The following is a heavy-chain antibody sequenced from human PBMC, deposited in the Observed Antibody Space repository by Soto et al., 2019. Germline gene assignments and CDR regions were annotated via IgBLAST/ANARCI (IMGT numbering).Heavy chain of an antibody. Sequence: PGGSLRLSCAASGFTFSSYWMHWVRQAPGKGLVWVSRINNDGSSTSCADSVKGRLTISRDNAKNTLYLQVNSLRAEDTAVYYFEGGGVAGSGTFYNDYWGRGTLVTVSS. CDR1: GFTFSSYW. CDR2: INNDGSST. J-gene: IGHJ4*02. CDR3: EGGGVAGSGTFYNDY. D-gene: IGHD3-10*01. V-gene: IGHV3-74*01.